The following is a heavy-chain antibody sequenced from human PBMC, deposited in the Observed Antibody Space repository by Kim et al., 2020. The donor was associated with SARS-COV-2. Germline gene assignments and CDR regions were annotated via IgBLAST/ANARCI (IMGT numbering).Heavy chain of an antibody. CDR3: ARDRDASWLDY. CDR2: T. J-gene: IGHJ4*02. V-gene: IGHV4-4*07. Sequence: TNYNPALKSRVTMSIDTSNSQFSLKVKSLSAADTAVYYCARDRDASWLDYWGQGTLVTVSS. D-gene: IGHD2-2*01.